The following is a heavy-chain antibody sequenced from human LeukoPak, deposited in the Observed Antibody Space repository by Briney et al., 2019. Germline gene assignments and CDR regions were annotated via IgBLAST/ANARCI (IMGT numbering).Heavy chain of an antibody. CDR3: ARGEPFNS. J-gene: IGHJ5*02. Sequence: GRSLRLSCAASGFAFNVYAMHWVRQAPGKGLEWVAMISYDGSTKYYAASVKGRFTISRDNSKTTLFLQMDSLRPEDTAVYYCARGEPFNSWDQGTLVTVSS. V-gene: IGHV3-30*04. CDR2: ISYDGSTK. CDR1: GFAFNVYA. D-gene: IGHD1-26*01.